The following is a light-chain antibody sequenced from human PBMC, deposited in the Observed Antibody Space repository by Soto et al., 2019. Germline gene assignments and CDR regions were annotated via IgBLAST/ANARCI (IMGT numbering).Light chain of an antibody. CDR3: QQTYSIPGT. J-gene: IGKJ1*01. V-gene: IGKV1-39*01. CDR1: QSIRSH. CDR2: AAS. Sequence: DIQMTQSPSSLSASVGDRVSITCRASQSIRSHLNWYQHKPGKAPKVLIYAASSLLGEVPSRFSGSGSGTDFTLTISSLQPEDFATYYCQQTYSIPGTFGQGTKVEIK.